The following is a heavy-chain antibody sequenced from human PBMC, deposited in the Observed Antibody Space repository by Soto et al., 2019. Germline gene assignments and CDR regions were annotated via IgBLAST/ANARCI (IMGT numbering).Heavy chain of an antibody. CDR1: GFTFSSYG. V-gene: IGHV3-33*01. CDR2: IWDDGSNN. Sequence: QVQLVESGGGVVQPGRSLRLSCAASGFTFSSYGMNWFRQAPGKGLEWVAVIWDDGSNNYYADSVKGRFTISRDNSKTKLYLQLNSRRAEDTAVYYCARAGYYYCMDVWGQGTTVTVSS. CDR3: ARAGYYYCMDV. J-gene: IGHJ6*02.